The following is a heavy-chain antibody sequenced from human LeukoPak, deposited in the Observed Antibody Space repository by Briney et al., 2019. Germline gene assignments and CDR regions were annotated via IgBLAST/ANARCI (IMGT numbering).Heavy chain of an antibody. J-gene: IGHJ5*02. CDR3: AKDQADSSSWYTAATPWFDP. V-gene: IGHV3-23*01. Sequence: PGGSLRLSCAASGFTFSSYAMSWVRQAPGKGLEWVSAISGSGGSTYYADSVKGRFTISRDNSKNTPYLQMNSLRAEDTAVYYCAKDQADSSSWYTAATPWFDPWGQGTLVTVSS. CDR1: GFTFSSYA. D-gene: IGHD6-13*01. CDR2: ISGSGGST.